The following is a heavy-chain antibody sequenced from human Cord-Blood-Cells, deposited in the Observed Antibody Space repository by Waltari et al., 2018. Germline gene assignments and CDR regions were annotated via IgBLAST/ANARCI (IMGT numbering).Heavy chain of an antibody. CDR1: GGSFSGYY. J-gene: IGHJ3*02. CDR2: INHSGST. Sequence: QVQLQQWGAGLLKPSETLSLTCAVYGGSFSGYYWSWIRQPPGKGLEWIGVINHSGSTNYNPSLKSRVTISVDTSKNQFSLKLSSVTAADTAVYYCAREHYDSSGYGAFDIWGQGTMVTVSS. V-gene: IGHV4-34*01. D-gene: IGHD3-22*01. CDR3: AREHYDSSGYGAFDI.